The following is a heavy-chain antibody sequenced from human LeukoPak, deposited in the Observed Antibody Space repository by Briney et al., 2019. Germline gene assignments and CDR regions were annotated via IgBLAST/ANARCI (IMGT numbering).Heavy chain of an antibody. V-gene: IGHV4-34*01. CDR2: INHSGST. CDR3: AKTENYYDSYYFDY. Sequence: PSETLSLTCAVYGGSFSGYYWSWIRQPPGKGLEWIGEINHSGSTNYNPSLKSRVTISVDTSKNQFSLKLSSVTAADTAVYYCAKTENYYDSYYFDYWGQGTLVTVSS. J-gene: IGHJ4*02. CDR1: GGSFSGYY. D-gene: IGHD3-10*01.